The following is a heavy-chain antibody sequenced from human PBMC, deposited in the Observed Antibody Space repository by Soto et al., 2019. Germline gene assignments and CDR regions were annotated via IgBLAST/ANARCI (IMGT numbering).Heavy chain of an antibody. J-gene: IGHJ4*01. Sequence: SVKVSCKTSGFTFSSSAVHWVRQAPGHRLQWMGWINVDSANANYAQKLQERVTMTTDTSTSTAYMELRSLRPEDTAVYYCARYGPYDFWSGDFDYWG. CDR3: ARYGPYDFWSGDFDY. CDR2: INVDSANA. CDR1: GFTFSSSA. D-gene: IGHD3-3*01. V-gene: IGHV1-58*01.